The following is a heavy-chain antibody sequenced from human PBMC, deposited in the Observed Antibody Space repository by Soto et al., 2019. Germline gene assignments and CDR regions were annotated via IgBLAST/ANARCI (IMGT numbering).Heavy chain of an antibody. D-gene: IGHD6-13*01. CDR3: ARTESSSWSFFYYGRDV. Sequence: SETLSLTCTVTGGSIGGYYWSWIRQSPGRGLEWIGCVYYSDGTNYNPSLKSRATMSMDKSNNQFSLGLRSVTAADTAVYYCARTESSSWSFFYYGRDVWGQGTTVTVSS. CDR2: VYYSDGT. V-gene: IGHV4-59*01. CDR1: GGSIGGYY. J-gene: IGHJ6*02.